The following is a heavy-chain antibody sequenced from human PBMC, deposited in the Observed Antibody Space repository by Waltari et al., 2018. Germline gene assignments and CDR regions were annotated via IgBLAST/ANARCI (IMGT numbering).Heavy chain of an antibody. J-gene: IGHJ4*02. Sequence: QVQFVQSGAEVKKPGASVKVSCKASGYTFTSSAMHWVRQAPGQGIEWMGWINAGNGNTKYSQKFQGRVTITRDTSASTAYMELSSLRSEDTAVYYCARDQEPPNFYDSSGYYIFDYWGQGTLVTVSS. D-gene: IGHD3-22*01. CDR2: INAGNGNT. CDR1: GYTFTSSA. CDR3: ARDQEPPNFYDSSGYYIFDY. V-gene: IGHV1-3*01.